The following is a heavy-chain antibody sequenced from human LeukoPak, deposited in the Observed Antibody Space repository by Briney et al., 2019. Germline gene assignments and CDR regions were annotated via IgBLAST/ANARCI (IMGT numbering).Heavy chain of an antibody. D-gene: IGHD6-13*01. Sequence: SEALSLTCTVSGGSISSSSHYWGWIRQPPGKGLEWIGSIYYSGSTSYNPSLKSRVTISVDTSKNEFSLSLSSVAAADTAVYYCARNASIAAAGNGGRYFDYWGQGTLVTVSS. CDR2: IYYSGST. J-gene: IGHJ4*02. CDR3: ARNASIAAAGNGGRYFDY. V-gene: IGHV4-39*01. CDR1: GGSISSSSHY.